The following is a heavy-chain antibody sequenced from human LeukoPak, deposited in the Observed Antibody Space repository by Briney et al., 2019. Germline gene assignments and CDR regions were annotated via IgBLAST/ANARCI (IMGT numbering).Heavy chain of an antibody. J-gene: IGHJ4*02. CDR3: PRQSYASGWNPFDY. V-gene: IGHV3-23*01. Sequence: GGSLRLSCAASGFTFSSYAMSWVRQAPGKGLEWVSVISGSGDSTYYADSVKGRFTISRDNSKNTLYLQMNSLRAEDTAVYYCPRQSYASGWNPFDYWGQGILVTVSS. D-gene: IGHD6-19*01. CDR1: GFTFSSYA. CDR2: ISGSGDST.